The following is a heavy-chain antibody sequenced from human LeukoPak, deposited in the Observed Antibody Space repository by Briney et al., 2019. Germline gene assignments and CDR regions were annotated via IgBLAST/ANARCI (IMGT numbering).Heavy chain of an antibody. D-gene: IGHD1-26*01. V-gene: IGHV3-23*01. CDR2: ISGSGGST. CDR3: AKTVGATIGGEDYFDY. J-gene: IGHJ4*02. CDR1: GFTFSSYA. Sequence: PGGSLRLSCAASGFTFSSYAMSWVRQAPGKGLEWVSAISGSGGSTYYADSVKGRFTISRDNSKNTLYLQMSSLRAEDTAIYYCAKTVGATIGGEDYFDYWGQGTLVTVSS.